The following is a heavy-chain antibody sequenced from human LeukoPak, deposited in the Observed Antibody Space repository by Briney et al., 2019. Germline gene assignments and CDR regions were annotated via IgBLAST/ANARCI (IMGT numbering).Heavy chain of an antibody. CDR1: GGSISSGTYY. D-gene: IGHD6-13*01. CDR2: IYTSGST. CDR3: ARASGYSNRYFDY. J-gene: IGHJ4*02. V-gene: IGHV4-61*02. Sequence: PSETLSLTCTVSGGSISSGTYYWSWIRQPAGKGLEWIGRIYTSGSTNYNPSLKSRITISVDTSKNQFSLKLSSVTAADTAVYYCARASGYSNRYFDYWGQGTLVTVSS.